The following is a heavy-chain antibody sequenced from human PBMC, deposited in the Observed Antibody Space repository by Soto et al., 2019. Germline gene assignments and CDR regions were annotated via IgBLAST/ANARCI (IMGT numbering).Heavy chain of an antibody. J-gene: IGHJ6*02. V-gene: IGHV3-30-3*01. D-gene: IGHD2-15*01. CDR2: ISYDGSNK. CDR1: GFTFSSYA. CDR3: AREDVVVVAAMRYYGMDV. Sequence: QVQLVESGGGVVQPGRSLRLSCAASGFTFSSYAMHCVRQAPGKGLEWVAVISYDGSNKYYADSVKGRFTISRDNSKNTLYLQMNSLRAEDTAVYYCAREDVVVVAAMRYYGMDVWGQGTTVTVSS.